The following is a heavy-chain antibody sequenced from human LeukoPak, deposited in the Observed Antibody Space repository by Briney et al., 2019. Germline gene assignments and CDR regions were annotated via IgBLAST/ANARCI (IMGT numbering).Heavy chain of an antibody. CDR2: IYYSGST. J-gene: IGHJ4*02. D-gene: IGHD3-22*01. CDR1: GGSISSSIYY. Sequence: SETLSLTCTVSGGSISSSIYYWGWIRQPPGKGLEWIGSIYYSGSTYYNPSLKSRVTISVDTSKNQFSLKLSSVTAADTAVYYCALYSSGYYEDWGQGTLVTVSS. CDR3: ALYSSGYYED. V-gene: IGHV4-39*07.